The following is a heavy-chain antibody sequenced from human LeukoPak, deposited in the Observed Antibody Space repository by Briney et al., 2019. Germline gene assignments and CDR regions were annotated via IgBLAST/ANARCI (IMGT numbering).Heavy chain of an antibody. J-gene: IGHJ3*01. D-gene: IGHD1-1*01. CDR1: GGSITTYY. CDR2: ISTSGRT. Sequence: SETLSLTCTVSGGSITTYYWTWIRQPAGKGVEWIGRISTSGRTNYNPSLKSRPTMSADTSKNQFSLILNSVTAADTAVYYCAVGRPRNTTRLDDGYDFWGQGTMVTVSS. CDR3: AVGRPRNTTRLDDGYDF. V-gene: IGHV4-4*07.